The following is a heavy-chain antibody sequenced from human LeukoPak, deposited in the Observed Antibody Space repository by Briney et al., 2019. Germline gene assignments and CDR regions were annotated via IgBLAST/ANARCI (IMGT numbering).Heavy chain of an antibody. CDR1: GYTFTGYY. D-gene: IGHD3-3*01. V-gene: IGHV1-2*02. J-gene: IGHJ4*02. CDR3: ATGLRFLEWLTASLDY. Sequence: ASVKVSCKASGYTFTGYYMHWVRQAPGQGLEWMGWINPNSGGTNYAQKFQGRVTMTRDTPISTAYMELSRLRSDDTAVYYCATGLRFLEWLTASLDYWGQGTLVTVSS. CDR2: INPNSGGT.